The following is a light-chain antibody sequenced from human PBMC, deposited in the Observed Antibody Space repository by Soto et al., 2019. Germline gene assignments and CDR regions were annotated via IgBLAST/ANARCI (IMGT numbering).Light chain of an antibody. CDR3: QQYNSYPWT. J-gene: IGKJ1*01. CDR2: KAS. Sequence: DIQMTQSPSTLSASVGDRVTITCRASQSLSSWLAWYQQKPGKAPNLLIYKASSLESGVPSRFSGSGSGTESTLTISSLQPDDFATFYCQQYNSYPWTFGEGTKVEIK. CDR1: QSLSSW. V-gene: IGKV1-5*03.